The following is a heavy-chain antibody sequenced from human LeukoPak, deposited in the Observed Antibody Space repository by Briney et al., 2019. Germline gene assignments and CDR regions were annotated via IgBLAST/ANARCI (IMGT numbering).Heavy chain of an antibody. D-gene: IGHD3-3*01. CDR3: ARGERITIFGVVRRGAFDP. Sequence: PSETLSLTCAVYGGSFSGYYWSWIRQPPGKGLEWIGEINHSGSTNYNPFLKSRVTISVDTSKNQFSLKLSSVTAADTAVYYCARGERITIFGVVRRGAFDPWGQGTLVTVSS. V-gene: IGHV4-34*01. CDR1: GGSFSGYY. J-gene: IGHJ5*02. CDR2: INHSGST.